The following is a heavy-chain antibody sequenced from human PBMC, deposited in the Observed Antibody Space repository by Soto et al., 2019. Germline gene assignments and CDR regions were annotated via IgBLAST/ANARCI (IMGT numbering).Heavy chain of an antibody. CDR3: ARQITILNPFDY. V-gene: IGHV1-69*12. CDR1: GGTFSTYV. CDR2: IIPIFGTA. D-gene: IGHD3-3*01. Sequence: QVQLVQSGAEVKKPGSSVKVSCKASGGTFSTYVISWVRQAPGQGLEWMGGIIPIFGTANYAQKFQGRVTIAADESTSTAYMELSSLRSEDTAVYSCARQITILNPFDYWGQGTLVTVSS. J-gene: IGHJ4*02.